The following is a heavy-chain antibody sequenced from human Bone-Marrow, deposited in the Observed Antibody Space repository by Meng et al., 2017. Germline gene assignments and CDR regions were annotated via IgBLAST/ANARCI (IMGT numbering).Heavy chain of an antibody. CDR3: ASAKRYTSDSHAPDY. V-gene: IGHV3-48*03. CDR1: GFTFGSYT. J-gene: IGHJ4*02. CDR2: ISSSALVI. D-gene: IGHD5-18*01. Sequence: GGSLRLSCAASGFTFGSYTMNWVRQAPGKGLEWVSYISSSALVIFYADSVKGRFTISRDNAKNSLYLQMNSLRAEDTAVYYCASAKRYTSDSHAPDYWGQGTLVTVSS.